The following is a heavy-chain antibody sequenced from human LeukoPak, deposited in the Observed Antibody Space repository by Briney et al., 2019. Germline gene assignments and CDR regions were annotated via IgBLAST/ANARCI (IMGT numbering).Heavy chain of an antibody. CDR3: TRDEVGASTEFDY. CDR2: MKQDGSEE. D-gene: IGHD1-26*01. Sequence: GGSLRLSCAASGFTFSSYWMSWVRQAPGKGLEWVANMKQDGSEEYYVDSVNGRFTISRDNAKNSLYLQMNSLRAEDTAVYYCTRDEVGASTEFDYWGQGTLVTVSS. V-gene: IGHV3-7*01. CDR1: GFTFSSYW. J-gene: IGHJ4*02.